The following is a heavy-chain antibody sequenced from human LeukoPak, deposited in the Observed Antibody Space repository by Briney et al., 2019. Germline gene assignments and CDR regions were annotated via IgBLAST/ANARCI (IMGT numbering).Heavy chain of an antibody. Sequence: AGGSLRLSCAASGFTFSRYTMNWVRQAPGKGLEWVAHIKQDGSEKYYVDSVKGRFTISRDNAKNSLYLQMNSLRAEDTAVYYCAREAHTYYYGSGSYYNEGWFDPWGQGTLVTVSS. CDR2: IKQDGSEK. V-gene: IGHV3-7*01. D-gene: IGHD3-10*01. CDR3: AREAHTYYYGSGSYYNEGWFDP. J-gene: IGHJ5*02. CDR1: GFTFSRYT.